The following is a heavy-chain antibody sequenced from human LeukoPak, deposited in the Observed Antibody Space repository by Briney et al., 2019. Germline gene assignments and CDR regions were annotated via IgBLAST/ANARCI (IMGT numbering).Heavy chain of an antibody. V-gene: IGHV1-18*01. CDR1: GYPRWTYA. D-gene: IGHD1-1*01. CDR3: AGPGNFYYAS. CDR2: ISTSNVHA. J-gene: IGHJ4*02. Sequence: ASVNISCKASGYPRWTYAITWVRQAPGQGLEWMGLISTSNVHADYAHKLQDRVTMTTDSSTNTAYMELQSLRSDDTAVYYCAGPGNFYYASWGRGSLVTVS.